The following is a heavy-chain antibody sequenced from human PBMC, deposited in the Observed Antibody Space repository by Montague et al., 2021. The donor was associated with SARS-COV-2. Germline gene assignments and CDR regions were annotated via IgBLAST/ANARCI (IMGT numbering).Heavy chain of an antibody. Sequence: SETLSLTCTVSGGSISSHYWSWIRQPPGKGLEWIGYIYYSGSTNYNPSHKSRVTISVDTSKNQFSLKLSSVTAADTAVYYCARGFDYWGQGTLVTVSS. CDR1: GGSISSHY. CDR2: IYYSGST. CDR3: ARGFDY. V-gene: IGHV4-59*08. J-gene: IGHJ4*02.